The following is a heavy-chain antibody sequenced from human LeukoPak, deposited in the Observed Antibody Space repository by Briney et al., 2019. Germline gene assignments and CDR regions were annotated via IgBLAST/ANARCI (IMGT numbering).Heavy chain of an antibody. D-gene: IGHD3-9*01. CDR2: IYSGGST. Sequence: GGSLRLSCAASGFTVSSNYMSWVRQAPGKGLEWVSVIYSGGSTYYADSVKGRFTISRDNSKNTLYLQMNSLRAEDTAVYYCAREVRYFDWLVPDYYYGMDVWGQGTTVTVSS. CDR3: AREVRYFDWLVPDYYYGMDV. CDR1: GFTVSSNY. J-gene: IGHJ6*02. V-gene: IGHV3-53*01.